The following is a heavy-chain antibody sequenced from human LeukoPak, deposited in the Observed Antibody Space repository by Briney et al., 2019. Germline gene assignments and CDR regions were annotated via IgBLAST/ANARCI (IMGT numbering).Heavy chain of an antibody. CDR1: GGSFSGYY. CDR3: ARFRYSPPFDY. Sequence: SETLSLTCAVYGGSFSGYYWSWIRQPPGKGLEWIGEINHSGSTNYNPSLKSRVTISVDTSKNQFSLKLSSVTAADTAVYYCARFRYSPPFDYWGQGTLVTVSS. J-gene: IGHJ4*02. CDR2: INHSGST. V-gene: IGHV4-34*01. D-gene: IGHD1-1*01.